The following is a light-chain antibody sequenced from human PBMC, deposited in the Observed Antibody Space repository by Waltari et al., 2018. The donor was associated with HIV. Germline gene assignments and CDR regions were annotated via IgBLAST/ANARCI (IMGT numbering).Light chain of an antibody. CDR1: QSVLKTSTSRNY. J-gene: IGKJ4*01. CDR2: WAS. Sequence: DIVMTQSPDSLAVSLGERATIHCKSSQSVLKTSTSRNYLAWYQQKPRQPPTLLIYWASTRESGVPARFSDSGAGTDFTLTISSLQAEDVAVYYCQQYLSTPLTFGGGTKVEIK. CDR3: QQYLSTPLT. V-gene: IGKV4-1*01.